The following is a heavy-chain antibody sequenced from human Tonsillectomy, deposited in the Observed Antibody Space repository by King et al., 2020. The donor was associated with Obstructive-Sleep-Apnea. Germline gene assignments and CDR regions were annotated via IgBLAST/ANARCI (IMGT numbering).Heavy chain of an antibody. V-gene: IGHV4-30-4*01. D-gene: IGHD2-15*01. CDR3: ARVRGGSCYVDY. J-gene: IGHJ4*02. CDR2: IYYSGST. CDR1: GGSISSGDYY. Sequence: VQLQESGPGLVKPSQTLSLTCTVSGGSISSGDYYWSWIRQPPGKGLEWIGYIYYSGSTYYNPSLKSRVTISVDTSKNQFSLKLSAVTAADTAVYYCARVRGGSCYVDYWGQGTLVTVSS.